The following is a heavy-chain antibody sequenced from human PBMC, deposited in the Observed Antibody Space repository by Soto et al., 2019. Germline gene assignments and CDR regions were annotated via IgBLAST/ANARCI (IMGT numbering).Heavy chain of an antibody. D-gene: IGHD1-1*01. Sequence: QVQLQESGPGLVKPSETLSLTCTVSGGSVSSGSYYWSWIRQPPGKGLEWIGYIYYSGSTNYNPSLKSRVTISVDTSKNQFSLKLSSVTAADTAVYYCARGRGGTCYYYYYGMDVWGQGTTVTVSS. V-gene: IGHV4-61*01. CDR3: ARGRGGTCYYYYYGMDV. CDR1: GGSVSSGSYY. J-gene: IGHJ6*02. CDR2: IYYSGST.